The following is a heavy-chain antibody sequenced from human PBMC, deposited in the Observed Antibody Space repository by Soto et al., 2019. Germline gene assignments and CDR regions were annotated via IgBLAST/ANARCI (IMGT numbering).Heavy chain of an antibody. Sequence: PGGSLRLSCAASGFTFSSYAMHWVRQAPGKGLEWVAVISYDGSNKYYADSVKGRFTISRDNSKNTLYLQMNSLRAEDTAVYYCARTGRRDSSGYYYTTEPEYFQHWGQGTLVTVSS. V-gene: IGHV3-30-3*01. CDR2: ISYDGSNK. CDR1: GFTFSSYA. CDR3: ARTGRRDSSGYYYTTEPEYFQH. D-gene: IGHD3-22*01. J-gene: IGHJ1*01.